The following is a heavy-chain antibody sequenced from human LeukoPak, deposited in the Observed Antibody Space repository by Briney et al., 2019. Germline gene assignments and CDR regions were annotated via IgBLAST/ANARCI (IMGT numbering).Heavy chain of an antibody. Sequence: EASVKVSFKASGYTFTGYYMHWVRQAPGQGLEWMGWINPNSGDTNYAQKFQERVTITRDMSTSTAYMELSSLRSEDTAVYYCAADIGYYYDSSGPRGFDYWGQGTLVTVSS. CDR2: INPNSGDT. CDR3: AADIGYYYDSSGPRGFDY. J-gene: IGHJ4*02. V-gene: IGHV1-2*02. CDR1: GYTFTGYY. D-gene: IGHD3-22*01.